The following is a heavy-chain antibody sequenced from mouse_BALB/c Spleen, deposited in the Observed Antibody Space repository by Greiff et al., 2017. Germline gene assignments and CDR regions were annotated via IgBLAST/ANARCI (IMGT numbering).Heavy chain of an antibody. CDR2: IDPANGNT. CDR3: ACYGYDEAVDY. CDR1: GFNIKDTY. Sequence: VQLKQSGAELVKPGASVKLSCTASGFNIKDTYMHWVKQRPEQGLEWIGRIDPANGNTKYDPKFQGKATITADTSSNTAYLQLSSLTSEDTAVYYCACYGYDEAVDYWGQGTTLTVSS. D-gene: IGHD2-2*01. J-gene: IGHJ2*01. V-gene: IGHV14-3*02.